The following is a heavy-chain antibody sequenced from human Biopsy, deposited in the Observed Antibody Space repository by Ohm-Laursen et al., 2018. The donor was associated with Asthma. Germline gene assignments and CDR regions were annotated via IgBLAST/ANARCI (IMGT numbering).Heavy chain of an antibody. CDR1: GFSVSSNY. Sequence: SLRLSCTASGFSVSSNYMSLVRQAPGKGLEWVSVIYSGGSTYYADSVKGRFTISRDNSKNTLDLQMNSLRAEDTAVYYCGRDYPLVDWGQGTLVTVSS. D-gene: IGHD2-15*01. CDR3: GRDYPLVD. J-gene: IGHJ4*02. V-gene: IGHV3-53*01. CDR2: IYSGGST.